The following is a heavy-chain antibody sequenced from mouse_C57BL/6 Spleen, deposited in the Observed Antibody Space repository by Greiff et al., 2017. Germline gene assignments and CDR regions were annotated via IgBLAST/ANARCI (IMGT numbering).Heavy chain of an antibody. Sequence: VKLQESGAELVRPGTSVKVSCKASGYAFTNYLIEWVKQRPGQGLEWIGEINPGSGGTNYKEKFKGKATLTADKSSSTAYMQLSSLTSEDSAVYFCARHYGSSRHAMDYWGQGTSVTVSS. D-gene: IGHD1-1*01. CDR1: GYAFTNYL. J-gene: IGHJ4*01. CDR2: INPGSGGT. V-gene: IGHV1-54*01. CDR3: ARHYGSSRHAMDY.